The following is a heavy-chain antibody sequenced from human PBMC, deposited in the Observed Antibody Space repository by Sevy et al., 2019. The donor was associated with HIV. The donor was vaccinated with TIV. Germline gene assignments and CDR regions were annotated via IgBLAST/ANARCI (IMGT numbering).Heavy chain of an antibody. CDR2: IKSKTDGGTT. Sequence: GGSLRLSCAASGFTFSNAWMSWVRQAPGKGLEWVGRIKSKTDGGTTDYAAPVKGRFTISRDDSKNTLYLQMNSLKTEDTAVYYWTTSRKQWLVNFDYWGQGTLVTVSS. CDR3: TTSRKQWLVNFDY. V-gene: IGHV3-15*01. J-gene: IGHJ4*02. CDR1: GFTFSNAW. D-gene: IGHD6-19*01.